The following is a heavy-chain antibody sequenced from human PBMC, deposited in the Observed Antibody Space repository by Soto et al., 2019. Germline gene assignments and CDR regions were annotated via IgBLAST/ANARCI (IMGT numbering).Heavy chain of an antibody. D-gene: IGHD6-19*01. CDR3: ASWRAVAGAYNWFDP. CDR2: IIPIFGTA. CDR1: GGTFSSYA. J-gene: IGHJ5*02. Sequence: SVKVSCKASGGTFSSYAISWVRQAPGQGLEWMGGIIPIFGTANYAQKFQGRVTITADESTSTAYMELSSLRSEDTAVYYCASWRAVAGAYNWFDPWGQGTLVTVSS. V-gene: IGHV1-69*13.